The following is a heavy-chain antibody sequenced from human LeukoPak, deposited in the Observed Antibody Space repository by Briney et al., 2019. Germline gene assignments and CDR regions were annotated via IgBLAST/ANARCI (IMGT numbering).Heavy chain of an antibody. J-gene: IGHJ3*02. CDR1: GYTFTTYA. CDR3: AREEVLSDWDTHEAFDI. CDR2: INPNNGAT. V-gene: IGHV1-2*02. D-gene: IGHD3-9*01. Sequence: ASVKVSCKASGYTFTTYAMHWVRQAPGQGLEWMGWINPNNGATKYAQKFQGRVTMTRDTSISTVYMEMSRLRYDDTAVYYCAREEVLSDWDTHEAFDIWGQGTLVTVS.